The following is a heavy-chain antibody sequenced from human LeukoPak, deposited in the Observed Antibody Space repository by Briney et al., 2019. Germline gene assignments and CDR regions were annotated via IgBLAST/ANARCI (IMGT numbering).Heavy chain of an antibody. D-gene: IGHD4-17*01. CDR3: ARSSDYVFDY. Sequence: GESLKISCKGSGYSFPTDWIGWVRQMPGKGLGWMGVIYPGDSDTRYSPSFQGQVTISADMSISTAYLQWSSLKASDTAMYYCARSSDYVFDYWGQGTLVTVSS. V-gene: IGHV5-51*01. CDR2: IYPGDSDT. J-gene: IGHJ4*02. CDR1: GYSFPTDW.